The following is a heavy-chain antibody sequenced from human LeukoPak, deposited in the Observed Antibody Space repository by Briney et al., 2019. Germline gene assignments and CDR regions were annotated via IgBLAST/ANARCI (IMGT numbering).Heavy chain of an antibody. V-gene: IGHV4-39*01. CDR2: IYYSGST. Sequence: ASETLSLTCTVSGGSISSSSYYRGWIRQPPGKGLEWIGSIYYSGSTYYNPSLKSRVTISVDTSKNQFSLKLSSVTAADTAVYYCARIIGQWLVRWYFDYWGQGTLVTVSS. J-gene: IGHJ4*02. CDR1: GGSISSSSYY. D-gene: IGHD6-19*01. CDR3: ARIIGQWLVRWYFDY.